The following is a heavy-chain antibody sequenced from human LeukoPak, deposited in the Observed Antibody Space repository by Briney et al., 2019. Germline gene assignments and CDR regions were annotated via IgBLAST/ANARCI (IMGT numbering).Heavy chain of an antibody. D-gene: IGHD1-26*01. Sequence: GGSLRLSCLTSGFTLSTNAMSWVRQAPGKGLEWISGISGSGASTYYADSVKGRFTISRDDSRNTLYLQMNSLRGDDTAVYYCAKDVGKWESLHFFDYWGQGTLVTVYS. V-gene: IGHV3-23*01. J-gene: IGHJ4*02. CDR2: ISGSGAST. CDR1: GFTLSTNA. CDR3: AKDVGKWESLHFFDY.